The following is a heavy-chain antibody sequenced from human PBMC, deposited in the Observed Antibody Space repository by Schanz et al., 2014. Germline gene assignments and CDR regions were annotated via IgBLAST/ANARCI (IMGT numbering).Heavy chain of an antibody. CDR3: AKDISDTSGKDDY. Sequence: EVQLLESGGGLVQPGGSLRLSCSASTFTFDHYAMTWVRQAPGKGLEWVAAVSSRSDEIKYADSVRGRFTISRDNSKNTLFLQMNSLRVEESAIYYCAKDISDTSGKDDYWGQGSLVTVSS. CDR2: VSSRSDEI. CDR1: TFTFDHYA. J-gene: IGHJ4*02. D-gene: IGHD3-22*01. V-gene: IGHV3-23*01.